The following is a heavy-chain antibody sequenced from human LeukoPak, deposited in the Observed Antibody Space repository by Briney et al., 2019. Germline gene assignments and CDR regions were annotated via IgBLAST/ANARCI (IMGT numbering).Heavy chain of an antibody. J-gene: IGHJ3*02. D-gene: IGHD2-2*01. CDR3: ARGAMTERTFDI. CDR2: ISYDGSNK. V-gene: IGHV3-30-3*01. CDR1: GFTFSSYA. Sequence: GRSLRLSCAASGFTFSSYAMHWVRQAPGKGLEWVAVISYDGSNKYYADSVKGRFTISRDNSKNTLYLQMNSLRAEDTAVYYCARGAMTERTFDIWGQGTKVTVSS.